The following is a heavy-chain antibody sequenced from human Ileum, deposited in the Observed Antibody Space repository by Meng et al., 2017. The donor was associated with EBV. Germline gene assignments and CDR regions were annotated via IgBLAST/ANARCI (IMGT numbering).Heavy chain of an antibody. CDR3: ARGSYYFDS. D-gene: IGHD1-26*01. CDR1: GDSVSSISGA. Sequence: QVQLQQSGPGLLKPSQTLSLTCALSGDSVSSISGAWNWIRQSPSRGLEWLGRTYYRSKWNTDYAVSVSSRITISPDTSKNQFSLQLNSVTPEDTAVYYCARGSYYFDSWGQGTLVTVSS. CDR2: TYYRSKWNT. J-gene: IGHJ4*02. V-gene: IGHV6-1*01.